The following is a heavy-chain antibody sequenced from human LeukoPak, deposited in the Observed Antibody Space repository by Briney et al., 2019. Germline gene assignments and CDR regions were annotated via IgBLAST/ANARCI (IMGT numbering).Heavy chain of an antibody. Sequence: SQTLSLTCAVSGGSISSGGYSWSWIRQPPGKGLEWIGYIYHSGSTYYNPSLKSRVTISGDTSKNQFSLKLSSVTAADTAVYYCARHSPILTGYYVGYWGQGTLVTVSS. J-gene: IGHJ4*02. CDR2: IYHSGST. V-gene: IGHV4-30-2*03. CDR1: GGSISSGGYS. CDR3: ARHSPILTGYYVGY. D-gene: IGHD3-9*01.